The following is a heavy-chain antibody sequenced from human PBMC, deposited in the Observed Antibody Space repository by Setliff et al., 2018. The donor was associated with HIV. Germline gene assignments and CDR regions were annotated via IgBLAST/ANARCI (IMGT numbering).Heavy chain of an antibody. CDR1: GGSISISD. Sequence: PSETLSLTCTVSGGSISISDWSWIRQPPGKGLEWIGCIYTSGNTNYDPSLKSRVTISVDTSKNQFALKLASVTAADTAVYFCARRSDWFDPWGHGTLVTVSS. V-gene: IGHV4-4*09. CDR3: ARRSDWFDP. CDR2: IYTSGNT. J-gene: IGHJ5*02.